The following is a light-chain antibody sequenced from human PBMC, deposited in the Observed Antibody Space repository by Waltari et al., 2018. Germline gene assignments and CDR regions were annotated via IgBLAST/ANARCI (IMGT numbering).Light chain of an antibody. Sequence: DIQMTQSPPSLSASVGDTITTTCRASQAAGTYVNWYQQRPAKAPKLLMYGASSLQRGVPSRFSGGGSGTHFTLTVSSLQPEDFATYYCQQSFSSPWTFGPGTKV. V-gene: IGKV1-39*01. CDR2: GAS. CDR3: QQSFSSPWT. J-gene: IGKJ1*01. CDR1: QAAGTY.